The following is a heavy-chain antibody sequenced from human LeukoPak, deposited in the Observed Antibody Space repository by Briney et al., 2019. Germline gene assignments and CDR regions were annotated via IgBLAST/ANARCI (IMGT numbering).Heavy chain of an antibody. Sequence: PGGSLRLSCAASGFTFSSYGMHWVRQAPGKGLEWVAVISYDGSNKYYADSVKGRFTISRDNSKNTLYLQMNSLRAEDTAVYYCAKPSYYDSSGITDYYYGMDVWGQGTTATVSS. D-gene: IGHD3-22*01. CDR2: ISYDGSNK. CDR3: AKPSYYDSSGITDYYYGMDV. V-gene: IGHV3-30*18. CDR1: GFTFSSYG. J-gene: IGHJ6*02.